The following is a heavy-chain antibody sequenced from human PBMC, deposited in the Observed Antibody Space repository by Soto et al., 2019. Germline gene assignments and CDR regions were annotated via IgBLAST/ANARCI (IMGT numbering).Heavy chain of an antibody. V-gene: IGHV1-69*02. CDR1: GYTFTSYT. CDR2: IIPILGIA. J-gene: IGHJ1*01. CDR3: VGVVAASVQH. Sequence: SVKVSCKASGYTFTSYTISWVRQAPGQGLEWMGRIIPILGIANYAQKFQGRVTITADKSTSTAYMELSSLRSEDTAVYYCVGVVAASVQHWGQGTLVTVSS. D-gene: IGHD2-15*01.